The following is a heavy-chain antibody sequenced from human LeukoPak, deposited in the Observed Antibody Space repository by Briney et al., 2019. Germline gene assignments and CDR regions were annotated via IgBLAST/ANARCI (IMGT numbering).Heavy chain of an antibody. V-gene: IGHV3-30*03. Sequence: GGSLRLSCAASGFTFSTYGMHWVRQAPGKGLEWVAVISYDESNKYYAHSVKGRFTIARDNSKNTLYLQVNSLRAEDTAVYYCARDNWGSLDYWGQGALITVSS. D-gene: IGHD7-27*01. CDR2: ISYDESNK. CDR3: ARDNWGSLDY. CDR1: GFTFSTYG. J-gene: IGHJ4*02.